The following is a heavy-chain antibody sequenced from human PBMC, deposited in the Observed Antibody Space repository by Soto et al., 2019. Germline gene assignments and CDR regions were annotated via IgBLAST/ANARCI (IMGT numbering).Heavy chain of an antibody. Sequence: GGSLRLSCAASGFTFSSYWMSWVRQAPGKGLEWVANIKQDGSEKYYVDSVKGRFTISRDNAKNSLYLQMNSLRAEDTAVYYCARDSETYYDFWSGYLGFDPWGQGTLVTVS. CDR3: ARDSETYYDFWSGYLGFDP. J-gene: IGHJ5*02. CDR2: IKQDGSEK. D-gene: IGHD3-3*01. CDR1: GFTFSSYW. V-gene: IGHV3-7*05.